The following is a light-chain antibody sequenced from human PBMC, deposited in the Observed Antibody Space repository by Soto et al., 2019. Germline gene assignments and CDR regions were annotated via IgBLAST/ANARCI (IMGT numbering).Light chain of an antibody. CDR3: HQSNSYSRA. J-gene: IGKJ3*01. CDR2: KAS. CDR1: QSISSW. V-gene: IGKV1-5*03. Sequence: DIQMTQSPSTLSESVGDRVTITCRASQSISSWLAWYQQKPGKAPKLLIYKASSLESGVPSRFSGSGSGTEFTLTISSMHNDHFATDYYHQSNSYSRAIGPGT.